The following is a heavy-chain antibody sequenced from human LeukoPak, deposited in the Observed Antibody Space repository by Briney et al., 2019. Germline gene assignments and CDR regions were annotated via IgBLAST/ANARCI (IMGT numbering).Heavy chain of an antibody. CDR1: GFTFDDYG. Sequence: PGGSLILSCAASGFTFDDYGMSWVRQAPGKGLEWVGRTRNKANSYTTEYAASVKGRFTISRDDSKNSLYLQMNSLKTEDTAVYYCAGRTTVVTTNYWYFDLWGRGTLVTVSS. V-gene: IGHV3-72*01. CDR2: TRNKANSYTT. CDR3: AGRTTVVTTNYWYFDL. J-gene: IGHJ2*01. D-gene: IGHD4-23*01.